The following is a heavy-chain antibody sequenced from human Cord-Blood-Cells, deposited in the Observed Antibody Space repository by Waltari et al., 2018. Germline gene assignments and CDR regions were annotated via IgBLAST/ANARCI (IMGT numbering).Heavy chain of an antibody. J-gene: IGHJ4*02. CDR1: GGSFSGYY. Sequence: QVQLQQWGAGLLKPSETLSLTCAVYGGSFSGYYWSWIRQPPGKGLEWIGEINHSGSTNSNPSLKSRVTISVDTSKNQFSLKLRSVTAADTAVYYCARGGWNYDFDYWGQGTLVTVSS. CDR2: INHSGST. CDR3: ARGGWNYDFDY. D-gene: IGHD1-7*01. V-gene: IGHV4-34*01.